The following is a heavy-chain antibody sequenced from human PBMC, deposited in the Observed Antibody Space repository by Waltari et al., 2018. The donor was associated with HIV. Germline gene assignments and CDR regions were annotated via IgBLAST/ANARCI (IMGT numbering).Heavy chain of an antibody. V-gene: IGHV3-30-3*01. J-gene: IGHJ4*02. Sequence: QVQLVESGGGGVQPGRSLRLSCAASGFPFSSYAMHWVRQAPGEVLEWLAVISDDGTNKYYADSVKDRFIIYRDNSQNTLYLQMFSLRPEDTAVYYCTRASAADLDFWGQGTLVTVSS. CDR2: ISDDGTNK. D-gene: IGHD2-2*01. CDR3: TRASAADLDF. CDR1: GFPFSSYA.